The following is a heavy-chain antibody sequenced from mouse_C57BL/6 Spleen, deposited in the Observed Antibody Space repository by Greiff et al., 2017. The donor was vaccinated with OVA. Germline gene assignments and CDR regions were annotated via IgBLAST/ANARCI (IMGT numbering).Heavy chain of an antibody. V-gene: IGHV5-16*01. J-gene: IGHJ1*03. CDR1: GFTFSDYY. D-gene: IGHD4-1*01. CDR3: ARDSTGSYWYFDV. CDR2: INYDGSST. Sequence: EVKLVESEGGLVQPGSSMKLSCTASGFTFSDYYMAWVRQVPEKGLEWVANINYDGSSTYYLDSLKSRFIISRDNAKNILYLQMSSLKSEDTATYYCARDSTGSYWYFDVWGTGTTVTVSS.